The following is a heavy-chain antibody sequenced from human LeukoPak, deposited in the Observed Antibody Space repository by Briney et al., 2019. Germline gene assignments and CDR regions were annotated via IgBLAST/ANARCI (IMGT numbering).Heavy chain of an antibody. Sequence: GGSLRLSCAASGFTFSSYAMHWVRQAPGKGLEWVAVISYDGSNKYYADSVKGRFTISRDNSKNTLYLQMNSLRAEDTAVYYCAKGGFTGGFDPWGQGTLVTVPS. V-gene: IGHV3-30-3*01. CDR2: ISYDGSNK. CDR1: GFTFSSYA. J-gene: IGHJ5*02. CDR3: AKGGFTGGFDP. D-gene: IGHD7-27*01.